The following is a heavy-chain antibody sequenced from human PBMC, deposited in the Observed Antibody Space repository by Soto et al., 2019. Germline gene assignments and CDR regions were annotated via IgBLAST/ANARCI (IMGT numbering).Heavy chain of an antibody. CDR1: GFAFSGST. Sequence: GGSLRLSCAGSGFAFSGSTIHWVRPASGKGLGWVGRIRSKANSYATAYAAAVKGRFIVSRDDSKTTSYLQMDSLKIEDTAMYYCFRENYCAYHGMDVWGQGTTVTVSS. CDR2: IRSKANSYAT. V-gene: IGHV3-73*01. D-gene: IGHD1-7*01. J-gene: IGHJ6*02. CDR3: FRENYCAYHGMDV.